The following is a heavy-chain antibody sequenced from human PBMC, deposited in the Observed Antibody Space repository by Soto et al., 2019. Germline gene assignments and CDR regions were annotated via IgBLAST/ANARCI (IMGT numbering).Heavy chain of an antibody. Sequence: QVHLQESGPGLVKPSGTLSLTCAVSGDSISSSHWWTWVRQSPGKGLEYIGEISHSGTANSNPSLKSRVTLSVDKSKNHFSLTLISVTAADTAVYYCARVVLSITRGAFDAWGQGTPVTVSP. CDR1: GDSISSSHW. V-gene: IGHV4-4*02. D-gene: IGHD1-20*01. CDR3: ARVVLSITRGAFDA. CDR2: ISHSGTA. J-gene: IGHJ3*01.